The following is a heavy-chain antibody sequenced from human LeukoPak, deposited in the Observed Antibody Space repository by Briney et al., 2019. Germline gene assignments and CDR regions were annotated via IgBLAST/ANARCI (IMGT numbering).Heavy chain of an antibody. J-gene: IGHJ3*02. CDR2: IYSGGST. D-gene: IGHD1-1*01. Sequence: GGSLRLSCAASGFIVSSNYMSWVRQAPGKGLEWVSVIYSGGSTYYADSVKGRFTISRDNSKNTLYLQMNSLRAEDTAVYYCASSGSVPDAFDIWGQGTMVTVSS. CDR3: ASSGSVPDAFDI. V-gene: IGHV3-53*01. CDR1: GFIVSSNY.